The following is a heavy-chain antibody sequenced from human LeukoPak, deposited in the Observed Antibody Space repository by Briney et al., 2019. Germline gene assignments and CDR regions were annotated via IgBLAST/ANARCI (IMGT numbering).Heavy chain of an antibody. CDR3: AREGPVTTVNHIGY. Sequence: SQTLSLTCTVSGGSISSGDHYWSWIRQPPGKGLEWIGYIYYSGTTYYNPPLRSRVSISVDTSKNQFSLKLTSVTAADTAVYYCAREGPVTTVNHIGYWGQGTLVTVSS. CDR2: IYYSGTT. J-gene: IGHJ4*02. V-gene: IGHV4-30-4*01. D-gene: IGHD4-17*01. CDR1: GGSISSGDHY.